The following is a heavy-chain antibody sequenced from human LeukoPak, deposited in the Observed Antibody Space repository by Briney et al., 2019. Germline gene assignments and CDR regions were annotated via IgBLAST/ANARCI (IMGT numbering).Heavy chain of an antibody. CDR2: INPSGGST. Sequence: ASVKVSCKASGYTFTGYYMHWVRQAPGQGLEWMGIINPSGGSTSYAQKFQGRVTMTRDTSTSTVYMELSSLRSEDTAVYYCARGPLVVPAAITHTHYYYYYMDVWGKGTTVTISS. CDR3: ARGPLVVPAAITHTHYYYYYMDV. CDR1: GYTFTGYY. J-gene: IGHJ6*03. V-gene: IGHV1-46*01. D-gene: IGHD2-2*01.